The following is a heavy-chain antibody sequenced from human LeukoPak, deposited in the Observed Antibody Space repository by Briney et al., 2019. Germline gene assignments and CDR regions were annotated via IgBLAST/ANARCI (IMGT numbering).Heavy chain of an antibody. CDR3: ARGIAARPNYYYYYMDV. CDR2: ITPIFGTA. V-gene: IGHV1-69*05. CDR1: GGTFSSYA. D-gene: IGHD6-6*01. Sequence: SVKVSCKASGGTFSSYAISWVRQAPGQGLEWMGGITPIFGTANYAQKFQGRVTITTDESTSTAYMELSSLRSEDTAVYYCARGIAARPNYYYYYMDVWGKGTTVTVSS. J-gene: IGHJ6*03.